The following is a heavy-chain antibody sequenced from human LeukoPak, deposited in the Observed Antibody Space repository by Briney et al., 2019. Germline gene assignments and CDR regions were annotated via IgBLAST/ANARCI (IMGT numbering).Heavy chain of an antibody. D-gene: IGHD3-22*01. CDR3: ARENQYYDSSGNLDY. Sequence: PSETLSLTCTVSGGSISSGGYYWSWIRQPPGKGLEWIGYIYHSGSTYYNPSLKSRVTISVDRSKNQFSLKLSSVAAADTAVYYCARENQYYDSSGNLDYWGQGTLVTVSS. CDR2: IYHSGST. J-gene: IGHJ4*02. CDR1: GGSISSGGYY. V-gene: IGHV4-30-2*01.